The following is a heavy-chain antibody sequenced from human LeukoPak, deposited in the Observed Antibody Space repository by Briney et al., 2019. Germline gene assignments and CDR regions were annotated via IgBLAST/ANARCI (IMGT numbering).Heavy chain of an antibody. CDR3: AKWGAENAFDI. CDR1: GYTFTNWY. CDR2: INPHSGGT. Sequence: SVKVSCKASGYTFTNWYIHWVRQAPGQGPEWMGWINPHSGGTNYAQKFQGRVTMTRDTSITTAYMELSRLRSDDTAVYYCAKWGAENAFDIWGQGTMVTVSS. D-gene: IGHD1-26*01. J-gene: IGHJ3*02. V-gene: IGHV1-2*02.